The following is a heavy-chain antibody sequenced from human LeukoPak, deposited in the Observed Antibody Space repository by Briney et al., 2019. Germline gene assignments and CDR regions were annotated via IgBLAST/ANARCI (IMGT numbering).Heavy chain of an antibody. CDR2: IYYRGST. J-gene: IGHJ6*03. V-gene: IGHV4-39*07. Sequence: SETLSLTCTVSGGSISSSTYYWGWIRQPPGKGLEWIGNIYYRGSTYYNPSPKSRVTISVDTSKNQFSLKLSSVTAADTAVYYCARGRWELPPYYYYYYMDVWGKGTTVTISS. CDR3: ARGRWELPPYYYYYYMDV. CDR1: GGSISSSTYY. D-gene: IGHD1-26*01.